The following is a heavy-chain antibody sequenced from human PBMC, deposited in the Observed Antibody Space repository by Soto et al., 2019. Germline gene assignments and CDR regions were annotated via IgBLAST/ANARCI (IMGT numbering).Heavy chain of an antibody. CDR2: ISYDGNNE. CDR3: AKDMEGGSCDY. V-gene: IGHV3-30*18. D-gene: IGHD2-15*01. Sequence: QVQLVESGGGVVQPGRSLRLSCAASGFTFSSYAVHWVRQAPGKGLEWVAVISYDGNNEYYADSVKGRFTISRDNAKNTLYLQMNSLRAEDTAVYYCAKDMEGGSCDYWGQGTLVTVSS. J-gene: IGHJ4*02. CDR1: GFTFSSYA.